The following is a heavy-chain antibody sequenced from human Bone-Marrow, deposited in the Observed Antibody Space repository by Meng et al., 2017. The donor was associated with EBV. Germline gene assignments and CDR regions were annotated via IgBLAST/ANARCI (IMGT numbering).Heavy chain of an antibody. J-gene: IGHJ4*02. CDR2: VSDSGQFT. Sequence: LVWGGGLVQPGASLRLSCAAPGFAFNNYPMTWVRQAPGKGLEWVSSVSDSGQFTYYADSVKGRFTISRDNSRNTVYLEISSLRVEDTAVYYCAPEEWELPNFDYWGQGTLVTVSS. CDR1: GFAFNNYP. CDR3: APEEWELPNFDY. D-gene: IGHD1-26*01. V-gene: IGHV3-23*01.